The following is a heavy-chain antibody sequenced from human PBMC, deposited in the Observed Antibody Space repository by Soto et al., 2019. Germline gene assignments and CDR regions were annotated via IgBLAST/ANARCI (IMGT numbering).Heavy chain of an antibody. CDR3: ARLSEQTVSDYYYYMDV. CDR1: GGSISSSSYY. Sequence: SETLSLTCTVSGGSISSSSYYWGWIRQPPGKGLEWIGSIYYSGSTYYNPSLKSRVTISVDTSKNQFSLKLSSVTAADTAVYYCARLSEQTVSDYYYYMDVWGRGTTVTVSS. V-gene: IGHV4-39*01. J-gene: IGHJ6*03. D-gene: IGHD4-4*01. CDR2: IYYSGST.